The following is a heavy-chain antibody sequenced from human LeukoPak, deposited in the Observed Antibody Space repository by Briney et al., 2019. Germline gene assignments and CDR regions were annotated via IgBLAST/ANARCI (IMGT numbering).Heavy chain of an antibody. D-gene: IGHD3-22*01. Sequence: SETLSLTCTVSGGSISSGSYYWSWIRQPAGKGLEWIGRIYTSGSTNYNPSLKSRATISVDTSKNQFSLKLGSVTAADTAVYYCARDRSMIVTNWGQGTLVTVSS. V-gene: IGHV4-61*02. J-gene: IGHJ4*02. CDR3: ARDRSMIVTN. CDR1: GGSISSGSYY. CDR2: IYTSGST.